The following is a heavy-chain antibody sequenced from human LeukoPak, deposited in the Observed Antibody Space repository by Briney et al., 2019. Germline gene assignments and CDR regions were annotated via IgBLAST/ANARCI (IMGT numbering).Heavy chain of an antibody. CDR1: GFTFSSYW. V-gene: IGHV3-7*01. CDR2: IKQDGSEK. D-gene: IGHD3-10*01. Sequence: VGSLRLSCAASGFTFSSYWMSWVRLAPGKGLEWVANIKQDGSEKYYVDSVKGRFTISRDNAKNSLYLQMNSLRAEDTAVYYCAIGGRFGLLDYWGQGTLVTVSS. J-gene: IGHJ4*02. CDR3: AIGGRFGLLDY.